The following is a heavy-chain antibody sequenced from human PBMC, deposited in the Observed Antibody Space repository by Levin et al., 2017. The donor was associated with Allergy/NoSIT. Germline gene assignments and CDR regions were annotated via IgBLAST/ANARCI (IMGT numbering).Heavy chain of an antibody. Sequence: PSETLSLICTVSGDSVSSHYWNWIRQPAGKGLEWVGRFYSSDDTDYNPSLKSRVTMSFDTSKNQFSLNLNSVTAADTAVYYCARHGYYGSGPMGWFDPWGQGTLVTVSS. V-gene: IGHV4-4*07. J-gene: IGHJ5*02. D-gene: IGHD3-10*01. CDR1: GDSVSSHY. CDR2: FYSSDDT. CDR3: ARHGYYGSGPMGWFDP.